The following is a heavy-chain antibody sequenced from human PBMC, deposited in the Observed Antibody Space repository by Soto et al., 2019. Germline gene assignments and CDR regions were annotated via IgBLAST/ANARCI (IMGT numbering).Heavy chain of an antibody. V-gene: IGHV4-39*01. D-gene: IGHD2-15*01. J-gene: IGHJ6*01. CDR2: IYYAGST. Sequence: EALSVTRTGSGGCISSTDHYWGWMRQPPGKGREWLGSIYYAGSTFHNPSLKRRATISVDTSRNQFSLRLSSVTASDTAVYYCARLVFHCLRGSCDDYNFYGLDVWGQGTTVTVSA. CDR3: ARLVFHCLRGSCDDYNFYGLDV. CDR1: GGCISSTDHY.